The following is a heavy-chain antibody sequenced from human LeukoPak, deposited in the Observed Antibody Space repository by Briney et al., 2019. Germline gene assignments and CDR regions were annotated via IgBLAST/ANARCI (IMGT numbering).Heavy chain of an antibody. D-gene: IGHD3-10*01. V-gene: IGHV1-2*02. CDR3: ARDSGERGSGSYLIAY. CDR2: INPNRGET. Sequence: ASVKVSCEASGYTFTAYLLHWVRQAPGQGLEWMGWINPNRGETDYAQNFQGRVTMTRDTSINTAYMDLNRLRSDDTAVYSCARDSGERGSGSYLIAYWGQGTLVTVSS. CDR1: GYTFTAYL. J-gene: IGHJ4*02.